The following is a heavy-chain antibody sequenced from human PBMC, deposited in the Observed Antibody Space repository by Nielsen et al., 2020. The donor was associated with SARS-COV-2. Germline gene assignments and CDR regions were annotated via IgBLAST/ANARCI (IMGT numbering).Heavy chain of an antibody. CDR3: ARVPLGIAGTTDYYYGMDV. CDR1: GASFSSYY. V-gene: IGHV4-59*13. Sequence: SETLSLTCTVSGASFSSYYWSWIRQPPGKGLEWIGYIFSSGSTNYNPSLKSRVTISIDTSKNRFSLKLSSVTAADRAVYYCARVPLGIAGTTDYYYGMDVWGQGTTVTVSS. J-gene: IGHJ6*02. D-gene: IGHD1-20*01. CDR2: IFSSGST.